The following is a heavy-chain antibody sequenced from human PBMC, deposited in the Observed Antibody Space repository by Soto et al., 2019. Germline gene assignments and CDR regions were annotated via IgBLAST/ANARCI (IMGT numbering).Heavy chain of an antibody. CDR3: AKTNLEWLSDAAFDL. V-gene: IGHV3-30*18. CDR2: ISYDGSNK. D-gene: IGHD3-3*01. Sequence: QVQLVESGGGVVKPGRSLRLSCAASGFTFSSHGMHWIRQAPGKGLEWVAVISYDGSNKFYADSVKGRFTISRDNSKNTLFLQMNSLRGDDTAVYYCAKTNLEWLSDAAFDLWGQGTSVTVSS. CDR1: GFTFSSHG. J-gene: IGHJ3*01.